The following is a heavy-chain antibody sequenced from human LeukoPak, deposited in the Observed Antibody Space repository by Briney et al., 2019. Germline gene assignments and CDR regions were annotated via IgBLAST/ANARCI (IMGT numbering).Heavy chain of an antibody. Sequence: GGSLRLSCAASGFTFSSYAMNWVRQARGKGLEWVSGISDSGLSTYYADSVKGRFTISRDNSKNTVYLQMNTLRVEDTAVYYCAKDLRELPYYSYMDVWGKGTTVTVSS. CDR2: ISDSGLST. V-gene: IGHV3-23*01. D-gene: IGHD1-7*01. CDR1: GFTFSSYA. J-gene: IGHJ6*03. CDR3: AKDLRELPYYSYMDV.